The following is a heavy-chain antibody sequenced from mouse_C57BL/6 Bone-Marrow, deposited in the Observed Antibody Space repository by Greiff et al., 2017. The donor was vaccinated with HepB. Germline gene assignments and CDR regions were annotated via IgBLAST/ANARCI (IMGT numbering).Heavy chain of an antibody. V-gene: IGHV1-18*01. CDR2: INPNNGGT. J-gene: IGHJ2*01. D-gene: IGHD1-1*01. CDR3: ARLRISYDYFDY. CDR1: GYTFTDYN. Sequence: EVQLQQSGPELVKPGASVKIPCKASGYTFTDYNMDWVKQSHGKSLEWIGDINPNNGGTIYNQKFKGKATLTVDKSSSTAYMELRSLTSEDTAVYYCARLRISYDYFDYWGQGTTLTVSS.